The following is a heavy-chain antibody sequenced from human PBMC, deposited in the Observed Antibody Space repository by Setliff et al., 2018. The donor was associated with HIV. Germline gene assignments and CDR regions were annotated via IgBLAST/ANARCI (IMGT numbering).Heavy chain of an antibody. CDR1: GFTFSSYS. CDR3: ARGPLYGSGLYYMDV. Sequence: HPGGSLRLSCAASGFTFSSYSTNWVRQAPGKGLEWVSYISSSSSTIYYADSVKGRFTISRDNAKNSLYLQMNSLRAEDTAVYYCARGPLYGSGLYYMDVWGKGTTVTVSS. CDR2: ISSSSSTI. J-gene: IGHJ6*03. D-gene: IGHD3-10*01. V-gene: IGHV3-48*01.